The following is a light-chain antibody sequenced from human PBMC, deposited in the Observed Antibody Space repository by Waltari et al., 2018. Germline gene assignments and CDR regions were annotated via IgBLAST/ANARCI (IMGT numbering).Light chain of an antibody. Sequence: AIQMTQSPSSLSASVGDRVTTTCRASQGIGNDLGWYQQKPGKAPKLLIYAASSLQSGVPSRFSGSGSDTDFTLTISSLQPEDFGTYYCLQDDNYPWTFGQGTKVEIE. J-gene: IGKJ1*01. CDR1: QGIGND. CDR3: LQDDNYPWT. V-gene: IGKV1-6*01. CDR2: AAS.